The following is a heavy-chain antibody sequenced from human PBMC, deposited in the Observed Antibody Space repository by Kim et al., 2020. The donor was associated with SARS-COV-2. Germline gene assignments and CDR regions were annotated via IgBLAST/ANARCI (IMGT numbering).Heavy chain of an antibody. CDR2: IKRDGRDGSEK. Sequence: GGSLRLSCAASGFTFSDFWMNWVRQAPGRGLECVATIKRDGRDGSEKYHVDSVKGRFTISRDNAKNSVYLQMNNLRAEDTAVYYCARGRTMDVWGQGTTVTVSS. CDR1: GFTFSDFW. D-gene: IGHD3-10*01. V-gene: IGHV3-7*03. CDR3: ARGRTMDV. J-gene: IGHJ6*02.